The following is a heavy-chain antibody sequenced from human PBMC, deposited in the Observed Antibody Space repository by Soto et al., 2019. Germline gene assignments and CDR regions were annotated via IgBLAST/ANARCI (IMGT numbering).Heavy chain of an antibody. J-gene: IGHJ6*02. CDR2: ISGSGGST. CDR1: GFTFSSYA. Sequence: GGSLRLSCAASGFTFSSYAMSWVRQAPGKGLEWVSAISGSGGSTYYADSVKGRFTISRDNSKNTLYLQMNSLRAEDTAVYYCAKTVAGGSGSYIYYYYGMDVWGQGTTVTVSS. V-gene: IGHV3-23*01. D-gene: IGHD3-10*01. CDR3: AKTVAGGSGSYIYYYYGMDV.